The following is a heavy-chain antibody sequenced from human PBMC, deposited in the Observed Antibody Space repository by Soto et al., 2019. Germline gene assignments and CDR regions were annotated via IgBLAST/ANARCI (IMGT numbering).Heavy chain of an antibody. Sequence: GGSLRLSCAASGFTFHTIAMHWVRQAPGKGLEWVAAIWGDGSTEKYADSVKGRFTISRDNSKNMLYLQMNSLRAEDTAVYYCARSGNCSEDTCNLRGPFDYWGQGTLVTVSS. V-gene: IGHV3-33*01. J-gene: IGHJ4*02. CDR2: IWGDGSTE. CDR1: GFTFHTIA. D-gene: IGHD2-15*01. CDR3: ARSGNCSEDTCNLRGPFDY.